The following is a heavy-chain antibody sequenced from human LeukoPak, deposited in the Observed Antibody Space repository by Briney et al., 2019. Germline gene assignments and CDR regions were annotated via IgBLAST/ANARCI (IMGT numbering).Heavy chain of an antibody. D-gene: IGHD3-10*01. CDR3: ARVGYSGSEYYYYYYMDV. CDR2: IYYSGST. CDR1: GGSISSYY. Sequence: SETLSLTCTVSGGSISSYYWSWIRQPPGKGLEWIGYIYYSGSTNYNPSLKSRVTISVDTSKNQFSLKLSSVTAAHTAVYYCARVGYSGSEYYYYYYMDVWGKGTTVTVSS. J-gene: IGHJ6*03. V-gene: IGHV4-59*01.